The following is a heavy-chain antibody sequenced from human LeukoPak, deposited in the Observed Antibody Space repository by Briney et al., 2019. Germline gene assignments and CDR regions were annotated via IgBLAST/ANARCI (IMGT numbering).Heavy chain of an antibody. V-gene: IGHV3-33*01. D-gene: IGHD3-22*01. CDR2: IWYDESNK. J-gene: IGHJ4*02. CDR1: GFTFSSYG. Sequence: GGSLRLSCAASGFTFSSYGMHWVRQAPGKGLEWVAVIWYDESNKYYADSVKGRFTISRDNSKNTLYLQMNSLRAEDTAVYYCASHYDSSGFDYWGQGTLVTVCS. CDR3: ASHYDSSGFDY.